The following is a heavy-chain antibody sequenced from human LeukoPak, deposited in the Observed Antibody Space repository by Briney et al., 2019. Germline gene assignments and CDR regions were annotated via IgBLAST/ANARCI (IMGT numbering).Heavy chain of an antibody. J-gene: IGHJ4*02. Sequence: SETLSLTCAVYGESFSTYYWSWIRQPPGKGLEWIGEISQSGSADYSPSLKSRVTLSVDTSKNQFSLKLSSVTAADTAVYYCAKDPRIQPKKQHAESGDYWGQGILVTVSS. CDR3: AKDPRIQPKKQHAESGDY. D-gene: IGHD6-13*01. V-gene: IGHV4-34*01. CDR1: GESFSTYY. CDR2: ISQSGSA.